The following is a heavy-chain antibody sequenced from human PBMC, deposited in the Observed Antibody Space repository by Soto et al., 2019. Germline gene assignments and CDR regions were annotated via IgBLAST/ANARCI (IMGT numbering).Heavy chain of an antibody. J-gene: IGHJ4*02. CDR2: TYYRSKWYN. CDR3: ARGEQYSGRIFDY. CDR1: GDSVSSNSSA. Sequence: QLQLQHPGPGLVKPSQTLSVTFDISGDSVSSNSSAWNWLRQPPSSGLEWLGRTYYRSKWYNDYAVSVESRITINPDTSKNHFSLQLNFVTPEDTAVYFCARGEQYSGRIFDYWGQGTLVTVSS. V-gene: IGHV6-1*01. D-gene: IGHD1-26*01.